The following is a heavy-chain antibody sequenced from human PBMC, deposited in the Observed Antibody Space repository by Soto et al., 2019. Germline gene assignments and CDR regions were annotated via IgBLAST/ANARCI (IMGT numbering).Heavy chain of an antibody. CDR1: GGTFSSYA. J-gene: IGHJ3*02. Sequence: GASVKVSCKASGGTFSSYAISWVRQAPGQGLEWMGGIIPIFGTANYAQKFQGRVTITADKSTSTAYMEPSSLRSEDTAVYYCARSYYDSSGYYAFDIWGQGTMVT. CDR3: ARSYYDSSGYYAFDI. CDR2: IIPIFGTA. D-gene: IGHD3-22*01. V-gene: IGHV1-69*06.